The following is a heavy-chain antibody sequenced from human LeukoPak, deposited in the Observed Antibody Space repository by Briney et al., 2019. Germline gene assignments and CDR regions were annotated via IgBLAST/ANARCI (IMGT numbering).Heavy chain of an antibody. CDR3: ARFGKVATITFDY. CDR1: GGSFRGYY. Sequence: SETLSLTCAVYGGSFRGYYWSWIRQPPGKGLEWIGEINHSGSTNYNPSLKSRVTISVDTSKNQFSLKLSSVTAADTAVYYCARFGKVATITFDYWGQGTLVTVSS. D-gene: IGHD5-12*01. V-gene: IGHV4-34*01. J-gene: IGHJ4*02. CDR2: INHSGST.